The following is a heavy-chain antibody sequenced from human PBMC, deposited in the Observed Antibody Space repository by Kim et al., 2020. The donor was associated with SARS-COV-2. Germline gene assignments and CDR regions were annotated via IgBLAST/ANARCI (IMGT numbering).Heavy chain of an antibody. Sequence: YADSVKGRFTITRDNAKNALYLQMNSLRDEDTAVYYCASHYVWGSYGMDVWGQGTTVTVSS. CDR3: ASHYVWGSYGMDV. D-gene: IGHD3-16*01. V-gene: IGHV3-48*02. J-gene: IGHJ6*02.